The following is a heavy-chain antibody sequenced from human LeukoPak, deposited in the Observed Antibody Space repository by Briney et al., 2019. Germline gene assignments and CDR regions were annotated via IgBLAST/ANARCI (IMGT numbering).Heavy chain of an antibody. V-gene: IGHV3-23*01. CDR3: AVYGDYGTFDY. CDR2: ISGSGGST. Sequence: GGSLRLSCAASGFTFSSYAMSWVRQAPGKGLEWVSAISGSGGSTYYADSVKGRFTISRNNSKNTLYLQMNSLRAEDTAVYYCAVYGDYGTFDYWGQGTLVTVSS. J-gene: IGHJ4*02. D-gene: IGHD4-17*01. CDR1: GFTFSSYA.